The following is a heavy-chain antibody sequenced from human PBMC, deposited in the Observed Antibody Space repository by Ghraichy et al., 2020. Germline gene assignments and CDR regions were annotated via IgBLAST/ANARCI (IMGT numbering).Heavy chain of an antibody. J-gene: IGHJ4*02. CDR3: ASKSSGAIDY. CDR1: GGSISSGGYS. CDR2: IYHSGST. Sequence: SETLSLTCAVSGGSISSGGYSWSWIRQPPGKGLEWIGYIYHSGSTYYNPSLKSRVTISVDRSKNQFSLKLSSVTAADTAVYYCASKSSGAIDYWGQGTLVTVSS. D-gene: IGHD3-10*01. V-gene: IGHV4-30-2*01.